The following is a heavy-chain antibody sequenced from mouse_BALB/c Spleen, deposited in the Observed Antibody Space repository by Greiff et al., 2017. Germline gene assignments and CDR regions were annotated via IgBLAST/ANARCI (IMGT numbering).Heavy chain of an antibody. V-gene: IGHV2-2*02. CDR3: ARNYGNYGYFDY. CDR1: GFSLTSYG. Sequence: VMLVESGPGLVQPSQSLSITCTVSGFSLTSYGVHWVRQSPGKGLEWLGVIWSGGSTDYNAAFISRLSISKDNSKSQVFFKMNSLQANDTAIYYCARNYGNYGYFDYWGQGTTLTVSS. CDR2: IWSGGST. J-gene: IGHJ2*01. D-gene: IGHD2-1*01.